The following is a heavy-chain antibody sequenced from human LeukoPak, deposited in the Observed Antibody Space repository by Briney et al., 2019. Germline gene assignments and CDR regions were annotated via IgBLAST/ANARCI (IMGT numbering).Heavy chain of an antibody. V-gene: IGHV1-69*06. J-gene: IGHJ4*02. Sequence: SVTLSCKASGATFSSYAISWVRQAPRQGLEWMGRIIPIYGTANYAQKFQGRVTITADKSTSTAYMELSSLRSEDTAVYYCASSARQQWLVYIDYWGQGTLVIVPS. CDR1: GATFSSYA. CDR2: IIPIYGTA. D-gene: IGHD6-19*01. CDR3: ASSARQQWLVYIDY.